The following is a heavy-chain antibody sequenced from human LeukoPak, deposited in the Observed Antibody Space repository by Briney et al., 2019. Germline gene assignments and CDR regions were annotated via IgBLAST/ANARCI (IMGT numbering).Heavy chain of an antibody. CDR3: ARDTRYSSAWYDN. CDR2: ITDYNRNT. CDR1: GYTFTSYG. Sequence: ASVKVSCKASGYTFTSYGISWVRQAPGQGLEWMGWITDYNRNTYYAQKFQGRVTMTIDTSTSTAYMELRSLRSDDTVVYYCARDTRYSSAWYDNWGQGTLVTVSS. D-gene: IGHD2-15*01. J-gene: IGHJ5*02. V-gene: IGHV1-18*01.